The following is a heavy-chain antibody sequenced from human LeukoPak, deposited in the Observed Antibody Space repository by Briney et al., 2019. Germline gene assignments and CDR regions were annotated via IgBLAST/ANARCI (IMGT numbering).Heavy chain of an antibody. D-gene: IGHD4-23*01. J-gene: IGHJ3*02. V-gene: IGHV3-74*01. Sequence: GGSLRLSCAASGFTSSSYWMHWVRQAPGKGLVWVSRINSDGSSTSYADSVKGRFTISRDNAKNTLYLQMNSLRAEDAAVYYCARDRGDVTVVTPADAFDIWGQGTMVTVSS. CDR2: INSDGSST. CDR3: ARDRGDVTVVTPADAFDI. CDR1: GFTSSSYW.